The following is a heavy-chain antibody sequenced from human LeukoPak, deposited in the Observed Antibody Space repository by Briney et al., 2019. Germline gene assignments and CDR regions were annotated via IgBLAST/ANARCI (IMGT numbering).Heavy chain of an antibody. CDR1: GGSISSGGYY. V-gene: IGHV4-31*03. D-gene: IGHD3-3*01. CDR2: IYYSGST. Sequence: TSETLSLTCTVSGGSISSGGYYWSWIRQHPGKGLEWIGYIYYSGSTYYNPSLKSRVTISVDTSKNQFSLKLSSVTAADTAVYYCARADFRYYDFWSGYYIEAFDIWGQGTMVTVSS. CDR3: ARADFRYYDFWSGYYIEAFDI. J-gene: IGHJ3*02.